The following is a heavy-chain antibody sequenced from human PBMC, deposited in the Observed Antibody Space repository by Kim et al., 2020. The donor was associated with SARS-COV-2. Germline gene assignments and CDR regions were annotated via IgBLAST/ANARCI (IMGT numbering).Heavy chain of an antibody. D-gene: IGHD1-26*01. CDR3: AKRELLWYFDL. Sequence: SETLSLTCAVYGGSFSGYYWSWIRQPPGKGLEWIGEINHSGSTNYNPSLKSRVTISVDTSKNQSSLKLSSVTAADTAVYYCAKRELLWYFDLWGRGTLVTVSS. J-gene: IGHJ2*01. CDR1: GGSFSGYY. V-gene: IGHV4-34*01. CDR2: INHSGST.